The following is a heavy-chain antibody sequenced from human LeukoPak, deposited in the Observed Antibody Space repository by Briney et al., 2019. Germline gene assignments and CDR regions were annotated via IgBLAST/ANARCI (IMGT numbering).Heavy chain of an antibody. CDR1: GFTFSSYA. CDR2: ISYDRSNK. D-gene: IGHD3-10*01. Sequence: GRSLRLSCAASGFTFSSYAMHWVRQGPGKGREWGAAISYDRSNKYYADSVKGRFTISRDNSKNTMNLQMNNLRAEKTSMYYYARAMVRGVPLGYFDYWGQGTLVTVSS. CDR3: ARAMVRGVPLGYFDY. V-gene: IGHV3-30*04. J-gene: IGHJ4*02.